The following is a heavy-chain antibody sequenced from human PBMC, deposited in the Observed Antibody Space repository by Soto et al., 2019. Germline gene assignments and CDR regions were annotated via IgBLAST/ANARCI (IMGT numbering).Heavy chain of an antibody. J-gene: IGHJ4*02. V-gene: IGHV1-24*01. D-gene: IGHD3-9*01. Sequence: ASVKVSCKVSGYTLTELSMHWVRQAPGKGLEWMGGFDPEDGETIYAQKFQGRVTMTEDTSTDTAYMELSSLRSEDTAVYYCATGAIRYFAWFFGYWGQGTLVTVSS. CDR1: GYTLTELS. CDR3: ATGAIRYFAWFFGY. CDR2: FDPEDGET.